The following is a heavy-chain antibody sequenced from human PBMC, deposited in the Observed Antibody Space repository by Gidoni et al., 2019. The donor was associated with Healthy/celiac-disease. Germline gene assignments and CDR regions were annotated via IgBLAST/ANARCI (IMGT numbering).Heavy chain of an antibody. D-gene: IGHD6-13*01. CDR2: IYPGDADT. V-gene: IGHV5-51*01. Sequence: EVQLVQSGAEVKKPGESLKISCKGSGSSFTSYWIGWVRQMPGKGLEWMGIIYPGDADTRYSPSFQGQVTISADKAISTAYLQWSSLKASDTAMYYCASGGGDSSSWYGYDYWGQGTLVTVSS. J-gene: IGHJ4*02. CDR3: ASGGGDSSSWYGYDY. CDR1: GSSFTSYW.